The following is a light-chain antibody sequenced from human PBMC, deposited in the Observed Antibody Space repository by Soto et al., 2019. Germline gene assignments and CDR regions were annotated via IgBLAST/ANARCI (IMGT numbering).Light chain of an antibody. Sequence: VLTQPPSVSVSPGQTVTISSTGSSSNVGAGFDFHWYQQDTRTAPKLVLYSHTARPSGVPARFSGSRSGCSGYLPITGLHPEDEAEYYCQTYGIVVTGSGFGTG. CDR1: SSNVGAGFD. CDR3: QTYGIVVTGSG. V-gene: IGLV1-40*01. J-gene: IGLJ1*01. CDR2: SHT.